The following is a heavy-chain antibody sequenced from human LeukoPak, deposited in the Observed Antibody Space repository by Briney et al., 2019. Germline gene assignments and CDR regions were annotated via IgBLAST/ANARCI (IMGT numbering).Heavy chain of an antibody. J-gene: IGHJ6*03. CDR3: SRVPYYYDSSGYYYYYYYMDV. CDR2: INWNGGST. V-gene: IGHV3-20*04. Sequence: GGSLRLSCAASGFTFDDYGVSWVRHTPGKGLEWVSGINWNGGSTGYADSVKGRFTISRDNAKNSLYLQINRPRAEDTALYYFSRVPYYYDSSGYYYYYYYMDVWGKGTTVTVSS. CDR1: GFTFDDYG. D-gene: IGHD3-22*01.